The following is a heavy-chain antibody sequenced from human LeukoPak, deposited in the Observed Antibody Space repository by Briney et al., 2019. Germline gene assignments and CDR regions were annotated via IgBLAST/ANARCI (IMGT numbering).Heavy chain of an antibody. CDR3: ARRRRDGYKRFDY. CDR1: GGSISSSNYY. D-gene: IGHD5-24*01. CDR2: IFNSGST. J-gene: IGHJ4*02. Sequence: SETLSLTCTVSGGSISSSNYYWGWIRQPPGKGLEWIGYIFNSGSTYYNPSLKSRVTISVDTSKNQFSLKLSSVTAADTAVYYCARRRRDGYKRFDYWGQGTLVTVSS. V-gene: IGHV4-39*01.